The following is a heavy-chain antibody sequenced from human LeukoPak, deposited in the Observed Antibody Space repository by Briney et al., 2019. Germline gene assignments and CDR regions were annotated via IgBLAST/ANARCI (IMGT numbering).Heavy chain of an antibody. CDR3: ARDRVVVVITGAFDI. Sequence: GRSLRLSCAASGFTFSSSAMHWVRQAPGKGLEWVAVISYDGSNKYYADSVKGRFTISRDNSKNTLYLQMNSLRAEDTAVYYCARDRVVVVITGAFDIWGQGTMVTVSS. CDR1: GFTFSSSA. V-gene: IGHV3-30-3*01. J-gene: IGHJ3*02. CDR2: ISYDGSNK. D-gene: IGHD3-22*01.